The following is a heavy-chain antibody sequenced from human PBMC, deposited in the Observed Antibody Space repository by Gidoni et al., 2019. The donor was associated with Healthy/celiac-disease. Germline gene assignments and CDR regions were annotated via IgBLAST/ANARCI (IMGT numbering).Heavy chain of an antibody. CDR2: IYPVASDT. V-gene: IGHV5-51*01. Sequence: EVQLVQSGAEVKKPGESLKISCKGSGYSFTSYWIGWVRQMPGKGLEWRGIIYPVASDTRYSPSFQGQVTISADKSISTAYLQWSSLKASDTAMYYCARQPYYYDSSGQDAFDIWGQGTMVTVSS. D-gene: IGHD3-22*01. CDR3: ARQPYYYDSSGQDAFDI. CDR1: GYSFTSYW. J-gene: IGHJ3*02.